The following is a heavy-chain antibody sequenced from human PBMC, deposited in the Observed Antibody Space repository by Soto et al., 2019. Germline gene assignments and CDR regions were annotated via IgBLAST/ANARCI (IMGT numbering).Heavy chain of an antibody. CDR3: ARSEDDSDYYYYGMDG. CDR2: TYYGSRWYS. D-gene: IGHD3-16*01. V-gene: IGHV6-1*01. CDR1: GDTVSSNSVA. J-gene: IGHJ6*02. Sequence: SQTLSLTSVGCGDTVSSNSVASHWARQSPTGGLEWLGRTYYGSRWYSDYAVSVRSRIDINADTSKDQVSLQRNSVTTEVTAVYYCARSEDDSDYYYYGMDGWGQGT.